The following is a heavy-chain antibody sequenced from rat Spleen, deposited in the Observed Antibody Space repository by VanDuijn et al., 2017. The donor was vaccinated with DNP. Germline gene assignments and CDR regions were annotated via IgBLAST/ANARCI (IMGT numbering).Heavy chain of an antibody. J-gene: IGHJ2*01. V-gene: IGHV5S10*01. CDR1: GFTFSYYY. D-gene: IGHD1-4*01. Sequence: EVQLVESGGGLVQPGRSLKLSCTASGFTFSYYYMVWVRQAPTKGLEWVASISYDGSSTYYRDSVKGRFTISRDNAKSTLYLQMDSLRSEDTATYYCASRPPPTRGPFDYWGQGVTVTVSS. CDR3: ASRPPPTRGPFDY. CDR2: ISYDGSST.